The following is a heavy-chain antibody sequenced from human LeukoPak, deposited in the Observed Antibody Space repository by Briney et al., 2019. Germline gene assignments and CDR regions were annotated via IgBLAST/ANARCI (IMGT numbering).Heavy chain of an antibody. J-gene: IGHJ1*01. CDR1: GFTFSDYY. CDR3: AKGEFSSGWSRKYFLH. D-gene: IGHD6-19*01. CDR2: ISSSDDTI. Sequence: GGSLRLSCAVSGFTFSDYYMTWIRQAPGKGLEWISYISSSDDTIYYSDSVKGRFTISRDNAKNSLYLYMNSLRTEDTAVYYCAKGEFSSGWSRKYFLHWGHGTLVTVSS. V-gene: IGHV3-11*01.